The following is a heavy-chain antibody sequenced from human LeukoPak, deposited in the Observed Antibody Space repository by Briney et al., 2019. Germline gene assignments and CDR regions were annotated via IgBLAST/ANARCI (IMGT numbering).Heavy chain of an antibody. CDR3: ARLTYYYDVSGNDFDN. V-gene: IGHV4-39*01. J-gene: IGHJ4*02. CDR2: IYYSGTS. CDR1: GGSISTSDYY. D-gene: IGHD3-22*01. Sequence: SETLSLTCTVSGGSISTSDYYWGWVRQSPGKRLEWIGNIYYSGTSHYNPSLKTRLTLSIDTSRNQFSLNLSSVTAADTAVYYCARLTYYYDVSGNDFDNWGRGTLVTVSS.